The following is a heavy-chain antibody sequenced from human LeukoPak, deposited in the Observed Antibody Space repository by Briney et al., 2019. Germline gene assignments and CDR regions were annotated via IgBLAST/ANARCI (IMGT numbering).Heavy chain of an antibody. Sequence: SQTLSLTCTVSGGSISSGGYYWSWIRQHPGKGLEWIGYIYYSGSTYYNPSLKSLVTISVDTSKNQFSLKLSSVTAADSAVYYCASRSIAARKVDYWGQGTLVTVSS. CDR2: IYYSGST. D-gene: IGHD6-6*01. CDR3: ASRSIAARKVDY. V-gene: IGHV4-31*01. J-gene: IGHJ4*02. CDR1: GGSISSGGYY.